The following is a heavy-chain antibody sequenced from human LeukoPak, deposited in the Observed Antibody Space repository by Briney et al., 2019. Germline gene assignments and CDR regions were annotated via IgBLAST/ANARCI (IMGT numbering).Heavy chain of an antibody. D-gene: IGHD3-3*01. J-gene: IGHJ5*02. Sequence: SVKVSCKASGGTISNYAVTWVRQAPGQGFEWMGGIIPVFGTSNYAQKFQGRLTITADEPASLVYMDLSSLKSEDTAVYYCARAHDLGVVGTGENWFDPWGQGTLVTVSS. CDR3: ARAHDLGVVGTGENWFDP. CDR1: GGTISNYA. V-gene: IGHV1-69*13. CDR2: IIPVFGTS.